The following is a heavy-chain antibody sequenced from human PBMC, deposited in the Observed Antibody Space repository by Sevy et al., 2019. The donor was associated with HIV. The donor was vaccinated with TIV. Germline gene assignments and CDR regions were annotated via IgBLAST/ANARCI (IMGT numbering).Heavy chain of an antibody. D-gene: IGHD2-21*02. CDR2: ISYYGNNK. CDR1: GFTFPIYS. V-gene: IGHV3-30*04. CDR3: ARVAVEYCTDDCYHRFDY. J-gene: IGHJ4*02. Sequence: GGSLRLSCVASGFTFPIYSVLWVRQAPGKGLEWLTLISYYGNNKYYADSVKGRFTISRDNSNNTFYLQMSNLRTDDTAVYYCARVAVEYCTDDCYHRFDYWGQGTQVTVSS.